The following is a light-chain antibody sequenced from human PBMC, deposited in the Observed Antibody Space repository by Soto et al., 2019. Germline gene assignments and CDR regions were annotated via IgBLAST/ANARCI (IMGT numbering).Light chain of an antibody. CDR1: SSDVGGYNY. Sequence: QSALTQPDSVSGSPGQSITISCTGTSSDVGGYNYVSWYQQHPGKAPKFMIYDVSNRPSGVSNRFSGSKSGNTASLTISGLQAEDEADYYCSSYTTSNTRQIVFGTGTKVTVL. J-gene: IGLJ1*01. CDR3: SSYTTSNTRQIV. V-gene: IGLV2-14*01. CDR2: DVS.